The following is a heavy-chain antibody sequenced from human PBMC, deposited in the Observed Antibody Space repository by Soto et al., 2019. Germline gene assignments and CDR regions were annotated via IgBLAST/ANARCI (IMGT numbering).Heavy chain of an antibody. CDR3: ARRADIVVVPAAMLSNNWFDP. CDR1: GGSISSSSYY. D-gene: IGHD2-2*01. J-gene: IGHJ5*02. CDR2: IYYRGST. Sequence: SETLSLTCTVSGGSISSSSYYWGWIRQPPGKGLEWIGSIYYRGSTYYNPSLKSRVTISVDTSKNHFSLKLSSVTAADTAVYYCARRADIVVVPAAMLSNNWFDPWGQGTLVTVSS. V-gene: IGHV4-39*01.